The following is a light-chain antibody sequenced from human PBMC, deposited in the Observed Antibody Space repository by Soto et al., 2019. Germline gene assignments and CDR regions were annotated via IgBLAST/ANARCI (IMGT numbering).Light chain of an antibody. CDR3: LQHNSYPLLT. CDR1: QGIRHD. Sequence: DIQMTQSPSSLSASVADRVTITCRASQGIRHDLGWYQQKPGKAPKRLIYAASSLQSGVPSRFXGSGSGTEFPLTISSLQPEDFATYYCLQHNSYPLLTFGGGTKVEIK. CDR2: AAS. V-gene: IGKV1-17*01. J-gene: IGKJ4*01.